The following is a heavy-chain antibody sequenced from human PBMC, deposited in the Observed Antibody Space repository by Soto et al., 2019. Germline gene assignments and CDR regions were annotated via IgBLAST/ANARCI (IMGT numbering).Heavy chain of an antibody. CDR3: ERGPFYVWGIFYTVDGSAP. Sequence: SETLSLTCAVSGGSSIDTYWNWIRQPPGKGLEWIGEINHNTNTIYNPSLVSRVTISVDTSKNQFSLKLTSVTAADTAVYYCERGPFYVWGIFYTVDGSAPGGQETLVPVS. J-gene: IGHJ5*02. CDR1: GGSSIDTY. V-gene: IGHV4-34*01. D-gene: IGHD3-16*01. CDR2: INHNTNT.